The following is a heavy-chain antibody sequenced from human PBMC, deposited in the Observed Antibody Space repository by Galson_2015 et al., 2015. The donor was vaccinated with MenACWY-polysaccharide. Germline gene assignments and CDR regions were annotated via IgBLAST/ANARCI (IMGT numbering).Heavy chain of an antibody. D-gene: IGHD4-23*01. CDR3: ARGGHDYGGNSGIYYFDY. CDR2: IYSGATT. V-gene: IGHV3-53*01. Sequence: SLRLSCAASGFAVSTNYMAWVRQAPGKGLEWVSLIYSGATTYYPDSVTGRFTISRDNPKNTVYLQMNRLRAEDTAVYYCARGGHDYGGNSGIYYFDYWGRGTLVTVSS. CDR1: GFAVSTNY. J-gene: IGHJ4*02.